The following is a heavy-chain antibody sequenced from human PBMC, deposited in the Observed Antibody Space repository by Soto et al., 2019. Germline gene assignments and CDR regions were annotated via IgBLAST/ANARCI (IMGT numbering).Heavy chain of an antibody. V-gene: IGHV3-23*01. Sequence: ELQLLESGGGLVQPGGSLRLSCAVSGFSFSTYGVTWVRQAPGKGLEWVSGVSGGSGVTHYADSVKGRFTITGDNSKHTVYLHMNSLRVEDTAVYYCAKWNGYGDYWGQGTLVTVSS. D-gene: IGHD1-1*01. CDR1: GFSFSTYG. J-gene: IGHJ4*02. CDR3: AKWNGYGDY. CDR2: VSGGSGVT.